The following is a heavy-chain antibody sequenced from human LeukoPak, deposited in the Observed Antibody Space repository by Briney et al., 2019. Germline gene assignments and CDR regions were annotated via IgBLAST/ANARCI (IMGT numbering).Heavy chain of an antibody. CDR3: ARDLTGCSGGSCHSPNWFDP. V-gene: IGHV3-74*01. CDR1: GFTFSSYW. Sequence: QPGGSLRLSCAASGFTFSSYWMHWVRQAPGKGLVWVSRINSDGSSTSYADSVKGRFTISRDNAKNTLYLQMSSLRAEDTAVYYCARDLTGCSGGSCHSPNWFDPWGQGTLVTVSS. CDR2: INSDGSST. D-gene: IGHD2-15*01. J-gene: IGHJ5*02.